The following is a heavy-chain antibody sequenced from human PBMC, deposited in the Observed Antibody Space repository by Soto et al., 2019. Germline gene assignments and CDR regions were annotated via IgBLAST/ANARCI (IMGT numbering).Heavy chain of an antibody. V-gene: IGHV4-39*01. J-gene: IGHJ6*02. CDR2: VYYSGST. D-gene: IGHD3-10*01. CDR1: GGSISSISSY. CDR3: ARQSEYYYASGRAAPLYGMDV. Sequence: QLQLQESGPGLVKPSETLSLTCTVSGGSISSISSYWGWIRQPPGKGLEWIGNVYYSGSTYSNPSLKMRLPISADTSKNQFSLKLSSVTAADTAVYFCARQSEYYYASGRAAPLYGMDVWGQGTTVTVSS.